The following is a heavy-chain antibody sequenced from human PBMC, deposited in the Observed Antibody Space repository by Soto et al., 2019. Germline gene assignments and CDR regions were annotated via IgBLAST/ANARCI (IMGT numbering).Heavy chain of an antibody. CDR1: GGTFSSYA. V-gene: IGHV1-18*01. J-gene: IGHJ6*02. CDR2: ISGYNGDT. CDR3: AREGPRPYYYYGMDV. Sequence: ASVKVSCKASGGTFSSYAISWVRQAPGQGLEWMGWISGYNGDTKYALKFQGRVTMTTDTTTNTAYMKLRSLRSDDTAVYYCAREGPRPYYYYGMDVWGQGTTVTVSS.